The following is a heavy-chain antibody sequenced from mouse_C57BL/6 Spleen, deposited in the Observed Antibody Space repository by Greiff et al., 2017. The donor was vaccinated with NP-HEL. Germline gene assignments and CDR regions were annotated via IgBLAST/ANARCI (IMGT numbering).Heavy chain of an antibody. CDR3: TRKLGREGAFDY. D-gene: IGHD4-1*01. J-gene: IGHJ2*01. CDR2: IDPETGGT. V-gene: IGHV1-15*01. Sequence: QVQLQQSGAELVRPGASVTLSCKASGYTFTDYEMHWVKQTPVHGLEWIGAIDPETGGTAYNQTFKGKAILTADKSSSTAYMELRSLTSEDSGVYYCTRKLGREGAFDYWGQGTTLTVSS. CDR1: GYTFTDYE.